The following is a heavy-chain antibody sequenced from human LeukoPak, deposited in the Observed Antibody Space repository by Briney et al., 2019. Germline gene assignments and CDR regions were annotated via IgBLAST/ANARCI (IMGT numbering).Heavy chain of an antibody. CDR3: ARARDGYNYLYFDY. CDR1: GFTFSSYW. J-gene: IGHJ4*02. V-gene: IGHV3-74*01. CDR2: IKGDGSI. Sequence: PGGSLRLSCAASGFTFSSYWMHWVRQAPGKGLVWVSRIKGDGSISYADSVKGRFTISRDNAKNTLYLQMNSLRAEDTAVYYCARARDGYNYLYFDYWGQGSLVTVSS. D-gene: IGHD5-24*01.